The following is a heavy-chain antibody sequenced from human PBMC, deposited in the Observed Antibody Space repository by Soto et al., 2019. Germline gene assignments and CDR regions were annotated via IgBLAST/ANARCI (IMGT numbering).Heavy chain of an antibody. V-gene: IGHV3-9*01. CDR3: AKDSSLGNYDYIWGSYRYDRSGAFDI. Sequence: GGSLRLSCAASGFTFDDYAMHWVRQAPGKGLEWVSGISWNSGSIGYADSVKGRFTISRDNAKNSLYLQMNSLRAEDTALYYCAKDSSLGNYDYIWGSYRYDRSGAFDIWGQGTMVTVSS. D-gene: IGHD3-16*02. J-gene: IGHJ3*02. CDR2: ISWNSGSI. CDR1: GFTFDDYA.